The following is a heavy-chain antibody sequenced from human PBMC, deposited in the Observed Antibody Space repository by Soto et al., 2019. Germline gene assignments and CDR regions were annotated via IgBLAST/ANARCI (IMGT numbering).Heavy chain of an antibody. V-gene: IGHV4-59*01. CDR3: ARAGSSWFPDY. CDR2: IYYSGST. D-gene: IGHD6-13*01. J-gene: IGHJ4*02. Sequence: QVQLQESGPGLVKPSETLSLTCTVSGGSISSYYWSWIRQPPGKGLEWIGYIYYSGSTNYNPSLKSRVTISVDTSKNQFSLKLSSVTAADTAVYYCARAGSSWFPDYWGQGTLVTVSS. CDR1: GGSISSYY.